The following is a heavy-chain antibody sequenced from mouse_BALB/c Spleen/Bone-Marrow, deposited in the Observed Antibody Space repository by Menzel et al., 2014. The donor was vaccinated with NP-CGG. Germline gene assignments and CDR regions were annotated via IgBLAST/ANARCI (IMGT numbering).Heavy chain of an antibody. CDR1: GYTFTSYF. CDR3: AYYRYDEYFDV. CDR2: IYPGDGST. D-gene: IGHD2-14*01. J-gene: IGHJ1*01. Sequence: VQLQKSGPELVKPGASVKMSCKASGYTFTSYFIHWVKQRPGQGLEWIGWIYPGDGSTKYNEKFKGKTTLTADKSSSTAYMLLSSLTSEDSAIFFCAYYRYDEYFDVWGAGTTVTVSS. V-gene: IGHV1S56*01.